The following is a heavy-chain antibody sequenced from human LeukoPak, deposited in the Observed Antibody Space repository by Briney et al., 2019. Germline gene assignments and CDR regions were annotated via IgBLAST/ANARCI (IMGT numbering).Heavy chain of an antibody. CDR3: AGPRSGGDFKTLDY. CDR2: ISGSASTM. J-gene: IGHJ4*02. D-gene: IGHD2-21*02. Sequence: PGGSLRLSCATSGFTFSDYFMSWMRQAPGERLEWVSYISGSASTMFYADSVKGRFTISRDNSKSTLYLQMNSLTAEDTAVYYCAGPRSGGDFKTLDYWGQGTLVTVSS. CDR1: GFTFSDYF. V-gene: IGHV3-11*04.